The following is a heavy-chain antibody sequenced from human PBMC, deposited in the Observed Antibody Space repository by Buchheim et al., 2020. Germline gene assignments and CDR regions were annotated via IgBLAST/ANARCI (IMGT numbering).Heavy chain of an antibody. Sequence: QVQLQQWGAGLLKPSETLSLTCAVYGGSFTGHYWSWIRQPPGKGLEWIGEINDSGSTNYNPPLKSRITIPPDTSKNQFSLKLTSVTAADTAVYYCATVTRAAAGKRGFDYWGQGTL. CDR1: GGSFTGHY. D-gene: IGHD6-13*01. V-gene: IGHV4-34*02. CDR3: ATVTRAAAGKRGFDY. CDR2: INDSGST. J-gene: IGHJ4*02.